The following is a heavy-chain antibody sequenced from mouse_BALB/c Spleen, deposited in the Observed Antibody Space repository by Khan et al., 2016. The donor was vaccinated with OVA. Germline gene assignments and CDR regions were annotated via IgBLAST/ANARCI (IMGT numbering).Heavy chain of an antibody. J-gene: IGHJ4*01. D-gene: IGHD1-1*01. CDR1: GYSITSDYA. CDR3: AREGSRYNYAMDY. CDR2: INYSGST. V-gene: IGHV3-2*02. Sequence: EVQLQESGPGLVNPSQSLSLTCTVTGYSITSDYAWNWIRQFPGNKLEWMGYINYSGSTNYNPALKSRISITRDTSKNQFFLQLNSVTTEDTATYYRAREGSRYNYAMDYWGQGTSVTVSS.